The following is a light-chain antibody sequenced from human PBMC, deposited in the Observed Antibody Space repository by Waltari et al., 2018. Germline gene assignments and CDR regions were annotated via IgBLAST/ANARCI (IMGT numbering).Light chain of an antibody. V-gene: IGLV1-47*01. CDR1: SSNIGSNV. CDR3: AAWDDKRGGRWE. Sequence: QSVLTQPPSASGTPGQRVTISCSGSSSNIGSNVVNWYQPVPGTTPKLLIYRNDQRPSGVPDRFSGSKSVPSASLAISGLRLEDEADYYCAAWDDKRGGRWEFGGGTKLTVL. J-gene: IGLJ2*01. CDR2: RND.